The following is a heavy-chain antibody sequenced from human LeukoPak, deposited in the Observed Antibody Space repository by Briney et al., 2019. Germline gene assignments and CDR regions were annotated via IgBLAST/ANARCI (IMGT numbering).Heavy chain of an antibody. D-gene: IGHD3-3*01. V-gene: IGHV4-4*07. Sequence: SETLSLTCSVSGGSISSYYWSWIRQPAGKGLEWIGRIYTSGSTNYNPSLKSRVTMSVDTSKNQFSLKLSSVTAADTAVYYCARALWYYDPADAFDIWGQGTMVTVSS. CDR2: IYTSGST. CDR1: GGSISSYY. CDR3: ARALWYYDPADAFDI. J-gene: IGHJ3*02.